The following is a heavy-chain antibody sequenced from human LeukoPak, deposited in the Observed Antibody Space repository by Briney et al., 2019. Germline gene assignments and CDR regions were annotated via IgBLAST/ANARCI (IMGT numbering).Heavy chain of an antibody. V-gene: IGHV4-59*01. D-gene: IGHD3-22*01. CDR1: GDSISGYY. Sequence: PAETDCLTCTVSGDSISGYYWSWIRQPPGKGLEWIGYIYYSGSTNYNPSLKSRVTMSVDTSKNQFPLKLSSVTAADTAVYYCARDPSYFNDHFDHWGQGTLV. CDR3: ARDPSYFNDHFDH. CDR2: IYYSGST. J-gene: IGHJ4*02.